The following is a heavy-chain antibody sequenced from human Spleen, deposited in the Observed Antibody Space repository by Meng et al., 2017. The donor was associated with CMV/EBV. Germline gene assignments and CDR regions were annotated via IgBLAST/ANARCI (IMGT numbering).Heavy chain of an antibody. Sequence: SETLSLTCAVYGGSFSGYYWSWIRQPPGKGLEWIGEINHSGSTNYNPSLKSRVTISVDTSKNQFSLKPSSVTAADTAVYYCAREGRYSSYKFDPWGQGTLVTVSS. CDR3: AREGRYSSYKFDP. CDR2: INHSGST. V-gene: IGHV4-34*01. D-gene: IGHD6-19*01. CDR1: GGSFSGYY. J-gene: IGHJ5*02.